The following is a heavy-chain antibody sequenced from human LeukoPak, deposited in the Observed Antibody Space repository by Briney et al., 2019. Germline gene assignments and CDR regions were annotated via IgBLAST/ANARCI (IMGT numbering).Heavy chain of an antibody. CDR3: AGLYYDILTGYLEGAFDI. J-gene: IGHJ3*02. Sequence: SETLSLTCTVSGGSISSGDYYWSWIRQPPGKGLEWIGHIYYSGSTYYNPSLKSRVTISVDTSKNQFSLKLSSVTAADTAVYYCAGLYYDILTGYLEGAFDIWGQGTMVTVSS. CDR1: GGSISSGDYY. D-gene: IGHD3-9*01. V-gene: IGHV4-30-4*01. CDR2: IYYSGST.